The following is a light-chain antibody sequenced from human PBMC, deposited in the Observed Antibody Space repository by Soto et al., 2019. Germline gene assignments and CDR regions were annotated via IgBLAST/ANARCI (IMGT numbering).Light chain of an antibody. CDR2: GAS. J-gene: IGKJ3*01. CDR1: QSVSGTY. CDR3: QQYGTLPTT. Sequence: ESVLTQSPGTLSLSPGERPTLSCMASQSVSGTYLAWYQQTTGQAPRXXIYGASSRATGIPDRFSGSGSGTDLTLTISRLEPEDCTVYEGQQYGTLPTTFGPGTKVDIK. V-gene: IGKV3-20*01.